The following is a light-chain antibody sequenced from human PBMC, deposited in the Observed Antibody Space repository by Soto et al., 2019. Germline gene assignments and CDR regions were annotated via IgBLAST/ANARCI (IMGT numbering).Light chain of an antibody. J-gene: IGLJ2*01. V-gene: IGLV1-47*01. CDR3: ATWDDSLSGLVV. CDR1: SSNLGSYN. Sequence: QSVLTQPPSASGTPGQRVTISCSGSSSNLGSYNVHWYQQVPGTAPKLLIYRNNQRPSGVPDRFSGSKSGTSASLAISGLRSEDEGDYYCATWDDSLSGLVVFGGGTKLTVL. CDR2: RNN.